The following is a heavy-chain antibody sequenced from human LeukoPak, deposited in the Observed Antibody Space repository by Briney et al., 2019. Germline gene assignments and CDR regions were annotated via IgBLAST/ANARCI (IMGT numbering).Heavy chain of an antibody. CDR3: ARTAGGYYYGHYFDY. D-gene: IGHD3-22*01. CDR1: GGSISSCY. V-gene: IGHV4-59*01. Sequence: SETLSLTCTVSGGSISSCYWSWIRQPPGKGLEWIGYIYYSGSTNYNPSLKSRVTISVDTSKNQFSLKLSSVTAADTAVYYCARTAGGYYYGHYFDYWGQGTLVTVSS. J-gene: IGHJ4*02. CDR2: IYYSGST.